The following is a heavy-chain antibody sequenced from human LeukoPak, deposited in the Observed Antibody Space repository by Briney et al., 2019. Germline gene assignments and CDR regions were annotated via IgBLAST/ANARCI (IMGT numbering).Heavy chain of an antibody. Sequence: GGSLRLSCVASGFTFSSYWMSWVRQAPGKGLEWVANIKQDGSEEYYVDSVKGRFTISRDNAKNSLYLQMNSLRAEDTAVYYCARDRRLVDYWGQGTLVTVSS. CDR1: GFTFSSYW. J-gene: IGHJ4*02. V-gene: IGHV3-7*03. CDR2: IKQDGSEE. D-gene: IGHD6-6*01. CDR3: ARDRRLVDY.